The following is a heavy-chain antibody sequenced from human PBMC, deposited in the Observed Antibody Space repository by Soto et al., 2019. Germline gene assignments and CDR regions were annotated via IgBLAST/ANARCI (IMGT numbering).Heavy chain of an antibody. V-gene: IGHV3-53*01. CDR3: HGYGY. Sequence: EVQVVESGGGLIQPGGSLRLSCVVSGFTVSSTNYMSWVRQAPGQGLEWVSVIYSGGTTFYADSVKGRFTISRDNSKNTLYLQMNSLRAADTAVYSCHGYGYWGQGTLVTVSS. J-gene: IGHJ4*02. CDR1: GFTVSSTNY. D-gene: IGHD5-12*01. CDR2: IYSGGTT.